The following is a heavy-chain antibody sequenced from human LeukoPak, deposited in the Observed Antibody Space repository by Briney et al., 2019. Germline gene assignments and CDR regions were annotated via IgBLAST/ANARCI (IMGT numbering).Heavy chain of an antibody. Sequence: GGSLRLSCAASRFTFSSYSMNWVRQAPGKGLEWVSSISSSSSYIYYADSVKGRFTISRDNAKNSLYLQMNSLRAEDTAVYYCARNPTSLHFDYWGQGTLVTVSS. D-gene: IGHD5/OR15-5a*01. CDR1: RFTFSSYS. CDR2: ISSSSSYI. J-gene: IGHJ4*02. V-gene: IGHV3-21*01. CDR3: ARNPTSLHFDY.